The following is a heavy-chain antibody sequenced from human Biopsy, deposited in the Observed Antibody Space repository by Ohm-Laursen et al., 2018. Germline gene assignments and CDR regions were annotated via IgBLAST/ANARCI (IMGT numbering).Heavy chain of an antibody. Sequence: SDTLSLTCAVSGGSLGSGSNYWAWIRQPSGKGLEWIGSVYHSGTTYYSPSLKSRVTISVDTSKNQLSLKVTSVTAADTAAYYCARHDGNGPFALDSWGQGTLVTVSS. CDR3: ARHDGNGPFALDS. CDR2: VYHSGTT. V-gene: IGHV4-39*01. J-gene: IGHJ4*02. CDR1: GGSLGSGSNY. D-gene: IGHD5-24*01.